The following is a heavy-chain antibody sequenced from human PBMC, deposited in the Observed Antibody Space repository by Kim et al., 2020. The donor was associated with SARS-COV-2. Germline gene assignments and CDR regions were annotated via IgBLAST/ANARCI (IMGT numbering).Heavy chain of an antibody. CDR2: ISGSDEST. D-gene: IGHD3-22*01. CDR1: GFTFSAYA. CDR3: AKYFGSSGSEFHH. J-gene: IGHJ1*01. V-gene: IGHV3-23*01. Sequence: GGSLRLSCAASGFTFSAYAVSWVRQAPGKGLEWVSGISGSDESTYYADSVKGRFIISRDNSKNALHLQMNSLRGEDTAVYYCAKYFGSSGSEFHHWGQGTLVTVSS.